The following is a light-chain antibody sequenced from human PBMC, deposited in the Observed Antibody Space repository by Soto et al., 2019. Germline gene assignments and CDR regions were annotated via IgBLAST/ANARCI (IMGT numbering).Light chain of an antibody. CDR3: SSFSQTSTEVI. Sequence: QSALTQPASVSGSPGQSITIPCTGTSSDIGGYNYVSWYQQHPGKVPKLMIYDVTNRPSGVSNRFSGSKSGNTASLTISGVQAEDEADYFCSSFSQTSTEVIFGGGTQLTVL. V-gene: IGLV2-14*03. CDR2: DVT. J-gene: IGLJ2*01. CDR1: SSDIGGYNY.